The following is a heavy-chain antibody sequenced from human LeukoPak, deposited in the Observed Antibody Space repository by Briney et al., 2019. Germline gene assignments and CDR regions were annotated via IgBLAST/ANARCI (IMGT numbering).Heavy chain of an antibody. CDR2: IYTSGST. CDR3: ARVSKVGYCSGGSCYYYYGMDV. V-gene: IGHV4-4*07. Sequence: SETLSLTCTVSGGSISSYYWSWIRQPAGKGLEWIGRIYTSGSTNYNPSLKSRVTMSVDTSKNQFSPKLSSVTAADTAVYYCARVSKVGYCSGGSCYYYYGMDVWGQGTTVTVSS. CDR1: GGSISSYY. D-gene: IGHD2-15*01. J-gene: IGHJ6*02.